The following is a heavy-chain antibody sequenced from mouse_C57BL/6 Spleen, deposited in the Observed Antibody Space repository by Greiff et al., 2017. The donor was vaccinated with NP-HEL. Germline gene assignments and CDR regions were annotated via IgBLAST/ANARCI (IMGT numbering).Heavy chain of an antibody. J-gene: IGHJ2*01. CDR3: ARRTGGSSGYGGPFDY. CDR2: IDPSDSET. D-gene: IGHD3-2*02. CDR1: GYTFTSYW. V-gene: IGHV1-52*01. Sequence: QVQLKQSGAELVRPGSSVKLSCKASGYTFTSYWMHWVKQRPIQGLEWIGNIDPSDSETHYNQKFKDKATLTVDKSSSTAYMQLSSLTSEDSAVYYCARRTGGSSGYGGPFDYWGQGTTLTVSS.